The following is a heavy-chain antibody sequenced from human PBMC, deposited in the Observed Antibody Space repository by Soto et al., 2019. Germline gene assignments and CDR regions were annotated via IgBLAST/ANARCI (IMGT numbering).Heavy chain of an antibody. J-gene: IGHJ4*02. CDR1: GFTFNNAW. CDR3: ARRGSGSYSDY. D-gene: IGHD3-10*01. CDR2: IKSETDGGAT. Sequence: PGGSLRLSCVASGFTFNNAWMTWVRQAPGKGLEWIGLIKSETDGGATESAAPLKGRFIISRDDSRDTLYLQMNSLETEDTAVYYCARRGSGSYSDYWGQGTLVTVSS. V-gene: IGHV3-15*01.